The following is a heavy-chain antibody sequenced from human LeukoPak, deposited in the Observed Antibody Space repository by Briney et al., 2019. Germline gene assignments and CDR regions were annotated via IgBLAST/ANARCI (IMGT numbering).Heavy chain of an antibody. V-gene: IGHV4-59*08. CDR2: IYYSGST. CDR3: ASRTMVRSRRGAEYFQH. Sequence: SETLSLTCTVSGSSISSYYWSWIRQPPGKGLEWIGYIYYSGSTNYNPSLKSRVTISVDTSKNQFSLKLSSVTAADTAVYYCASRTMVRSRRGAEYFQHWGQGTLVTVSS. CDR1: GSSISSYY. D-gene: IGHD3-10*01. J-gene: IGHJ1*01.